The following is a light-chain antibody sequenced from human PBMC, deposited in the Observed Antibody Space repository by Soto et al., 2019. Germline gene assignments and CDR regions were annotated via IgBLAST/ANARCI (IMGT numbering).Light chain of an antibody. J-gene: IGKJ2*01. Sequence: EIELTQSPATLSVSPGDRAALSCRASESVSSNVAWYQQKPGQTPRLLIYGASTRATGVPPRFSGSRSGTEFTLTIRSLQSEDFAVYYCQQYFNWPPYTFGQGTKADIK. CDR3: QQYFNWPPYT. CDR1: ESVSSN. CDR2: GAS. V-gene: IGKV3-15*01.